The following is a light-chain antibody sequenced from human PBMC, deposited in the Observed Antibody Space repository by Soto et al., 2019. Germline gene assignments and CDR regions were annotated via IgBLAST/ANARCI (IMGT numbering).Light chain of an antibody. J-gene: IGLJ3*02. CDR2: LEGSGSY. V-gene: IGLV4-60*02. CDR3: ETWDSNTRL. Sequence: QSVLTQSSSASASLGSSVKLTCTLSSGHSSYIIAWHQQQPGKAPRYLMKLEGSGSYNKGSGVPDRFSGYSSGADRYLTISNLQFEDEADYYCETWDSNTRLFGGGTKLTVL. CDR1: SGHSSYI.